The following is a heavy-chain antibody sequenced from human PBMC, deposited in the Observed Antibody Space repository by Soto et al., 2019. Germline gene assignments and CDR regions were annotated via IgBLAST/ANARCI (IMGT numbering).Heavy chain of an antibody. J-gene: IGHJ6*02. CDR2: ISGSGGSP. CDR1: GFTFSSYG. D-gene: IGHD3-16*01. CDR3: AKYDFTSQYYYYYGVDV. V-gene: IGHV3-23*01. Sequence: GGSLRLSCAASGFTFSSYGMSWVRQTPGKGLEWVSGISGSGGSPYYAESVKGRFTISRDNSKNTLYLQMASLRAEDTAVYYCAKYDFTSQYYYYYGVDVWGQGTMVTVSS.